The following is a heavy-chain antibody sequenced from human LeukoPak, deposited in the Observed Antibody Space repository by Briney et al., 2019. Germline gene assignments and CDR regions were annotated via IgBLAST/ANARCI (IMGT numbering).Heavy chain of an antibody. V-gene: IGHV3-23*01. J-gene: IGHJ4*02. Sequence: GGSLRLSCAASGFTFNTYAMSWVRQAPGRGLEWVSSISGSGGDTYYSDSVKGRFTISRDNPKNTLYLQMHSLRAEDTAVYYCGKERQEMVLLWFGELDHWGQGTLVTVSS. CDR3: GKERQEMVLLWFGELDH. CDR2: ISGSGGDT. D-gene: IGHD3-10*01. CDR1: GFTFNTYA.